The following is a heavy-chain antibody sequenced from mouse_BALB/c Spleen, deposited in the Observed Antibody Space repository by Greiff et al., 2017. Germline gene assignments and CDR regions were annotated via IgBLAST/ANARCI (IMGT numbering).Heavy chain of an antibody. CDR1: GYTFTDYA. CDR2: ISTYYGNT. Sequence: VKLVESGPELVRPGVSVKISCKGSGYTFTDYAMHWVKQSPAQSLEWIGVISTYYGNTNYNQKFKGKATMTVDKSSSTAYMELARLTSEDSAIYYCARSLMGNYVDFDVWGAGTTVTVSS. V-gene: IGHV1-67*01. J-gene: IGHJ1*01. CDR3: ARSLMGNYVDFDV. D-gene: IGHD2-1*01.